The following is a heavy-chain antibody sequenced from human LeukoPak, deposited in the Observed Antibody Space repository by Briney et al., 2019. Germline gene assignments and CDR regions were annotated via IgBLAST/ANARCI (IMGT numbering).Heavy chain of an antibody. CDR2: ISSSSSYI. D-gene: IGHD4-17*01. V-gene: IGHV3-21*01. Sequence: GGSLRLSCAASGFTFSSYSMNWVRQAPGKGLEWVSSISSSSSYIYYADSVKGRFTISRDNAKNSLYLQMNSLRAEDTAVYYCASLTTSPFLAVKYNGDYEFDYWGQGTLVTVSS. CDR3: ASLTTSPFLAVKYNGDYEFDY. CDR1: GFTFSSYS. J-gene: IGHJ4*02.